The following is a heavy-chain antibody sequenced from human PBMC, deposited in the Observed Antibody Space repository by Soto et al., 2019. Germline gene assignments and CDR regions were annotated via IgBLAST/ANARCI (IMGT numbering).Heavy chain of an antibody. Sequence: QLQLQESGPGLVKPSETLSLNCTVSGGSFSRGNYYWGWIRQTPGEGPEWIANIYYNGGTYYNPSLKSRVTISLDTSKNLLSLKLSSVTAADTAVYYCAGLYSGYEIWYFDLWGRGTLVTVSS. CDR3: AGLYSGYEIWYFDL. CDR1: GGSFSRGNYY. CDR2: IYYNGGT. J-gene: IGHJ2*01. V-gene: IGHV4-39*01. D-gene: IGHD5-12*01.